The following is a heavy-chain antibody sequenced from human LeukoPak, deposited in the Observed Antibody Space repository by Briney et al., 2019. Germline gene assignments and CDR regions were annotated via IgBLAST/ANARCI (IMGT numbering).Heavy chain of an antibody. V-gene: IGHV2-5*02. D-gene: IGHD3-9*01. Sequence: ESGPTLVNPTQTLTLTCTFSGFSLNTGGVGVGWIRQPPGKALEWLALIYWDDDKLYSPSLKSRLTITKDTSKNQVVLTMTNMDPVDTATYFCAHRLQSMSGYYYFDYWGQGTLVTVSS. CDR1: GFSLNTGGVG. J-gene: IGHJ4*02. CDR2: IYWDDDK. CDR3: AHRLQSMSGYYYFDY.